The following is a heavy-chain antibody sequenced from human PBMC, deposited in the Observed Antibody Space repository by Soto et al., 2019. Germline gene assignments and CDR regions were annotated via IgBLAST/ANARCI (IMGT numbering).Heavy chain of an antibody. CDR2: ISDSAERI. J-gene: IGHJ4*02. Sequence: EVQLLESGGGLVQPGGSLRLSCAASGFTFSSNSMSWVRQAPGEGLEWVSAISDSAERIFYVDSVKGRFTISRDNSKNKFDLEMDSLRAGGTAVYYWVTLALGKFDYWGQGNLVIVSS. V-gene: IGHV3-23*01. CDR1: GFTFSSNS. D-gene: IGHD1-26*01. CDR3: VTLALGKFDY.